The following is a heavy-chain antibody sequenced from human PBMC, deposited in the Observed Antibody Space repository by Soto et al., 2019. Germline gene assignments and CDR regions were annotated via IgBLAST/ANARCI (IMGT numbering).Heavy chain of an antibody. CDR3: AKVVGATGGYYYYGMDV. J-gene: IGHJ6*02. D-gene: IGHD1-26*01. CDR2: ISGSGGST. V-gene: IGHV3-23*01. Sequence: GGSLGLSCAASGFTFSSYAMSWVRQAPGKGLEWVSAISGSGGSTYYADSVKGRFTISRDNSKNTLYLQMNSLRAEDTAVYYCAKVVGATGGYYYYGMDVWGQGTTVTVS. CDR1: GFTFSSYA.